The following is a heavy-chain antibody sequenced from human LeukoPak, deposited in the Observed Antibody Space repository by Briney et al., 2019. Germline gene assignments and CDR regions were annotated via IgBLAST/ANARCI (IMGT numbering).Heavy chain of an antibody. V-gene: IGHV3-23*05. CDR3: ARGDDSGYYDYFDY. D-gene: IGHD3-22*01. CDR1: GFTFSNSA. J-gene: IGHJ4*02. Sequence: GGSLRLSCAASGFTFSNSAMSWVRQAPGKGLEWVSSIYTGGNTYYAASVKGRFTISRDFSKNTVFLHVNSLRAEDTAMYYCARGDDSGYYDYFDYWGQGALVTVSS. CDR2: IYTGGNT.